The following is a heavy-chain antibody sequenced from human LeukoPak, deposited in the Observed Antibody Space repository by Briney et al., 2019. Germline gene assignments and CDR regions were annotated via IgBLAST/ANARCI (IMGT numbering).Heavy chain of an antibody. CDR3: ARRGYYDSSGRHAFDI. V-gene: IGHV4-39*01. J-gene: IGHJ3*02. CDR2: IYYSGST. Sequence: SETLSLTYTVSGGSISSSSYYWGWIRQPPGKGLEWIGSIYYSGSTYYNPSLKSRVTISVDTSKNQFSLKLSSVTAADTAVYYCARRGYYDSSGRHAFDIWGQGTMVTVSS. D-gene: IGHD3-22*01. CDR1: GGSISSSSYY.